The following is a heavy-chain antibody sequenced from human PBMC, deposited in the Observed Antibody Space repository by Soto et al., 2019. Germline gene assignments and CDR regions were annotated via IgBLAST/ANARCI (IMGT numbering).Heavy chain of an antibody. CDR3: ARDVRCSSTSCLWDYYGMDV. Sequence: PSETLSLTCTVSGGSISSGGYYWSWIRQHPWKGLEWIGYIYYSGSTYYNPSLKSRVTISVDTSKNQFSLKLSSVTAADTAVYYCARDVRCSSTSCLWDYYGMDVWGQGXTVTVYS. V-gene: IGHV4-31*03. CDR2: IYYSGST. D-gene: IGHD2-2*01. J-gene: IGHJ6*02. CDR1: GGSISSGGYY.